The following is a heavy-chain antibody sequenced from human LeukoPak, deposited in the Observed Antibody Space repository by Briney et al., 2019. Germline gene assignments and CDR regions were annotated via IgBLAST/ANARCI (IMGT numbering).Heavy chain of an antibody. CDR1: GFIFSHYA. D-gene: IGHD3-22*01. V-gene: IGHV3-64D*06. CDR2: ISSEGKTT. Sequence: PGGSLRLSCSASGFIFSHYAMHWVRQAPGKGLEYVSSISSEGKTTYYADSVKGRFTISRDNSKNTLYLQMSSLRPEDTAVYYCATSGPHSSGYYYRGMDVWGQGTTVTVSS. CDR3: ATSGPHSSGYYYRGMDV. J-gene: IGHJ6*02.